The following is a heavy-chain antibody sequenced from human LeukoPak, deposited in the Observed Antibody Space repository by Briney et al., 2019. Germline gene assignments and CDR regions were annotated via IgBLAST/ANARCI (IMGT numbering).Heavy chain of an antibody. CDR3: THGSMYQLDY. V-gene: IGHV3-7*03. D-gene: IGHD2-2*01. CDR2: IKQDGSEK. Sequence: GGSLRLSCAASGFTFSSYWMTWVRQAPGKGLEWVANIKQDGSEKYYVDSVKGRFTISRDNAKNSLYLRMNSLRAEDTAVYYCTHGSMYQLDYWGQGTLVTVSS. CDR1: GFTFSSYW. J-gene: IGHJ4*02.